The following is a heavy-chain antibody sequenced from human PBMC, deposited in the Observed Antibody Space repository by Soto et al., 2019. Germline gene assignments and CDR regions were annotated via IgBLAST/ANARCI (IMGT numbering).Heavy chain of an antibody. Sequence: QPGGSLRLSCAASGFTFSSYAMSWVRQAPGKGLEWVSAISGSGGSTYYADSVKGRFTISRDNSKNTLYLQMNSLRAEDTAVYYCAKDLERFLEWLLSVTPTYGMDVWGQGTTVTVSS. CDR1: GFTFSSYA. CDR2: ISGSGGST. D-gene: IGHD3-3*01. CDR3: AKDLERFLEWLLSVTPTYGMDV. V-gene: IGHV3-23*01. J-gene: IGHJ6*02.